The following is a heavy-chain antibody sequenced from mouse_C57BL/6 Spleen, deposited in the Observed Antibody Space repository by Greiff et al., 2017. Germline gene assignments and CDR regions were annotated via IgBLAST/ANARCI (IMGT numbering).Heavy chain of an antibody. CDR2: IYPGDGDT. CDR1: GYAFSSSW. V-gene: IGHV1-82*01. CDR3: ARLLRYAVDY. D-gene: IGHD1-1*01. Sequence: VQLQESGPELVKPGASVKISCKASGYAFSSSWMNWVKQRPGKGLEWIGRIYPGDGDTNYNGKFKGKATLTADKSSSTAYMQLSSLTSEDSAVYFCARLLRYAVDYWGQGTSVTVSS. J-gene: IGHJ4*01.